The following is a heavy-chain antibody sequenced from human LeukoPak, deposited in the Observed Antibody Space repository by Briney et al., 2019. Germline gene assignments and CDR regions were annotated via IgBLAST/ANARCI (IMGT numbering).Heavy chain of an antibody. CDR3: AREGLPPDYYGLGSTFDY. J-gene: IGHJ4*02. D-gene: IGHD3-10*01. V-gene: IGHV3-30*04. CDR2: IFSNGGDK. Sequence: PGGSLRLSCAASGFTFSSYSMHWVRQAPGKGVEWVAVIFSNGGDKYYADSVKGRFTISRDISKNTLSLQMNSLRAEDTAVYFCAREGLPPDYYGLGSTFDYWGQGTLVTVSS. CDR1: GFTFSSYS.